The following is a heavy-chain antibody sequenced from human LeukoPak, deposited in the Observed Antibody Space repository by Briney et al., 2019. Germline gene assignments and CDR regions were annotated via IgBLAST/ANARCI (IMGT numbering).Heavy chain of an antibody. V-gene: IGHV4-39*01. Sequence: SETLSLTCAVSGASISSSNYYWGWVRQAPGKGLEWIGNIYSSGNTYYNASLKSRVTMYIDTSKNQFSLKLSSVTAADTAMYYCAKSNGYGLIDYWGQGTLVTVSS. CDR2: IYSSGNT. CDR1: GASISSSNYY. CDR3: AKSNGYGLIDY. J-gene: IGHJ4*02. D-gene: IGHD5-12*01.